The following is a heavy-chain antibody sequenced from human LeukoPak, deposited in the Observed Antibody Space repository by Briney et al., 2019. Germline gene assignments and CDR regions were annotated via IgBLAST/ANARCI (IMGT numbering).Heavy chain of an antibody. Sequence: GGSLRLSCAASRFTFSSYSMNWVRQAPGKGLEWVSSISSSSSYIYYADSVKGRFTISRDNAKNSLYLQMNSLRAEDTAVYYCASAVKYYYDSSGDYWGQGTLVTVSS. V-gene: IGHV3-21*01. CDR3: ASAVKYYYDSSGDY. J-gene: IGHJ4*02. CDR2: ISSSSSYI. CDR1: RFTFSSYS. D-gene: IGHD3-22*01.